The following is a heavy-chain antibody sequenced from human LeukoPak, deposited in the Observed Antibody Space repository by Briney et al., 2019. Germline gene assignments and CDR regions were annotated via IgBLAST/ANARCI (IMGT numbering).Heavy chain of an antibody. Sequence: GASVKVSCKASGYTFTGYYMHWVRQAPGQGLEWMGWINPNSGGTNYAQKFQGRVTMTRDTSINTAYMELSRLRSDDTAVYYCARATIASSSSYFDYWGQGTLVTVSS. D-gene: IGHD6-6*01. V-gene: IGHV1-2*02. CDR1: GYTFTGYY. CDR3: ARATIASSSSYFDY. CDR2: INPNSGGT. J-gene: IGHJ4*02.